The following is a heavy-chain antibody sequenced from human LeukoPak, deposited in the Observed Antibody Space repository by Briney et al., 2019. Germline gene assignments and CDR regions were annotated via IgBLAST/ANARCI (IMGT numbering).Heavy chain of an antibody. V-gene: IGHV4-61*02. J-gene: IGHJ4*02. CDR2: IYTSGIT. D-gene: IGHD5-18*01. CDR3: ARGGYSYGSFDY. Sequence: SQTLSLTCTVSGGSISSGSYYWSWIRQPAGKGLEWIGRIYTSGITNYSPSLKSRVTISVDTSKNQFSLKLSSVTAADTAVYYCARGGYSYGSFDYWGQGTLVTVSS. CDR1: GGSISSGSYY.